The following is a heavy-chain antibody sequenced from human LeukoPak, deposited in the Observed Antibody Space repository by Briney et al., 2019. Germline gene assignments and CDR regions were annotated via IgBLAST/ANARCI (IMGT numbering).Heavy chain of an antibody. CDR2: IYPGDSDT. J-gene: IGHJ6*02. V-gene: IGHV5-51*01. CDR1: GYSFSTYW. Sequence: GESLKISCQGSGYSFSTYWIGWVRQMPGKGLEWMGIIYPGDSDTRYSPSFQGQVTISADKSISTAYLQWSSLKASDTAMYYCAAWFSSGWYGGSDYYYGMDVWGQGTTVTVSS. D-gene: IGHD6-19*01. CDR3: AAWFSSGWYGGSDYYYGMDV.